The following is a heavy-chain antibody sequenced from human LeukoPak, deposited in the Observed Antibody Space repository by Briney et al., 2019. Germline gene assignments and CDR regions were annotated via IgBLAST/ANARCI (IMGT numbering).Heavy chain of an antibody. J-gene: IGHJ4*02. V-gene: IGHV4-59*06. CDR3: ARDIPTSGSLDY. CDR1: GGSISSYY. Sequence: TTSETLSLACTVSGGSISSYYWSWIRQHPGKGLEWIGYIYYSGSTYYNPSLKSRVTISVDTSKNQFSLKLSSVTAADTAVYYCARDIPTSGSLDYWGQGTLVTVSS. CDR2: IYYSGST. D-gene: IGHD3-10*01.